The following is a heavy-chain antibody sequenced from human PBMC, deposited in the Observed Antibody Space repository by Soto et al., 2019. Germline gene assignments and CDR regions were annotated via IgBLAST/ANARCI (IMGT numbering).Heavy chain of an antibody. V-gene: IGHV4-30-4*01. D-gene: IGHD3-3*01. J-gene: IGHJ3*01. CDR2: IYYSGST. CDR1: GGSISSGDYY. CDR3: AGGFHQMGVVITRDACDL. Sequence: QVQLQESCPGLVKPSQTLSLTCTVSGGSISSGDYYWSWIRQPPGKGLAWIGYIYYSGSTYYNPSLKSRVTITVETSKHQFSLTSSSRTGADTAVYYCAGGFHQMGVVITRDACDLWGRGTKVTFS.